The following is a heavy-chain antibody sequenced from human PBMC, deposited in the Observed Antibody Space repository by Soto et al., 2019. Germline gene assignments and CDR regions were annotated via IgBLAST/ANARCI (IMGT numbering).Heavy chain of an antibody. V-gene: IGHV4-39*01. Sequence: PSETLSLTCTVSGGSIITPNYYWVLIRQPPGKGLEWIGSIYYSGSTYYNPSLKSRVTISVDTSRTQFSLRLTSVTAADTAVYYCARRYTGSYYDYWGQGTLVTVSS. J-gene: IGHJ4*02. D-gene: IGHD1-26*01. CDR1: GGSIITPNYY. CDR3: ARRYTGSYYDY. CDR2: IYYSGST.